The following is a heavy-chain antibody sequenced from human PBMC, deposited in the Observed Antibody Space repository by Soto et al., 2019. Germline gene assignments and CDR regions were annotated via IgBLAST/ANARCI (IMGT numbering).Heavy chain of an antibody. Sequence: SGPTLVNPTQTLTLTCTFSGFSLTTSGMPVTWIRQSPGKALQWLALIDGNDHKYYNSSLRKRLTLSTDTSKNHVVLTMTNMELLDTGSYFCERLLKGGISDWIQTDCCGQGTLVTLSS. D-gene: IGHD3-9*01. CDR2: IDGNDHK. CDR1: GFSLTTSGMP. J-gene: IGHJ4*02. V-gene: IGHV2-70*01. CDR3: ERLLKGGISDWIQTDC.